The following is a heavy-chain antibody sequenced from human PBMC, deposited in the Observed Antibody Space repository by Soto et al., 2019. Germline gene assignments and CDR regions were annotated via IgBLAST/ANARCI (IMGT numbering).Heavy chain of an antibody. CDR1: GGSFSDHY. V-gene: IGHV4-34*01. Sequence: SETLSLTCAVYGGSFSDHYWSWIRQTPGKGLEWIGEINHSGSTYYNPSLKSRVTISVDTSKNQFSLKLSSVTAADTAVYYCARPYYYDSSGPTFGFGYWGQGTLVTVSS. D-gene: IGHD3-22*01. CDR2: INHSGST. J-gene: IGHJ4*02. CDR3: ARPYYYDSSGPTFGFGY.